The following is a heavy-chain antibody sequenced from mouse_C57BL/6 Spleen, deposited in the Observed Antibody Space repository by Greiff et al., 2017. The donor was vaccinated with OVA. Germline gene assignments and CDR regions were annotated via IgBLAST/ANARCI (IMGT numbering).Heavy chain of an antibody. V-gene: IGHV2-2*01. Sequence: QVQLQQSGPGLVQPSQSLSVTCTVSGFSLTSYGVHWVRQSPGKGLEWLGVIWSGGSTDYKAAFISRLSTSKDNSKSQVFFKMNRLQADDTAIYYCTSYYYYVFAYWGQGTLVTVSA. CDR3: TSYYYYVFAY. CDR1: GFSLTSYG. D-gene: IGHD1-1*01. CDR2: IWSGGST. J-gene: IGHJ3*01.